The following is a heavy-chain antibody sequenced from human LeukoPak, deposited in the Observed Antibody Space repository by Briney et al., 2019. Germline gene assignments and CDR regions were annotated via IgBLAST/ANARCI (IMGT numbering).Heavy chain of an antibody. CDR2: LYYSRSK. D-gene: IGHD6-13*01. Sequence: SAPLSLTCTVSGSFISYSYRNWLRAPPGEGLGWAGFLYYSRSKNYNPSLKSRVTISGDTSKNQFYLQLNSVTAADTAVYYCARAGEYSSSLSLWGQGTLVTVSS. CDR1: GSFISYSY. V-gene: IGHV4-59*01. J-gene: IGHJ4*02. CDR3: ARAGEYSSSLSL.